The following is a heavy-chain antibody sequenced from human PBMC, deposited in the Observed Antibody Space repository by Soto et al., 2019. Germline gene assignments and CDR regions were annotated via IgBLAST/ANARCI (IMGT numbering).Heavy chain of an antibody. V-gene: IGHV1-69*06. J-gene: IGHJ4*02. CDR2: IIPIFGTA. CDR3: ARAEQQLYYGY. D-gene: IGHD6-13*01. CDR1: GGTFSSYA. Sequence: RASVKVSCKASGGTFSSYAISWVRQAPGQGLEWMGGIIPIFGTANYAQKFQGRVTITADKSTSTAYMELSSLRSEDTAVYYCARAEQQLYYGYWGQGTLVTVSS.